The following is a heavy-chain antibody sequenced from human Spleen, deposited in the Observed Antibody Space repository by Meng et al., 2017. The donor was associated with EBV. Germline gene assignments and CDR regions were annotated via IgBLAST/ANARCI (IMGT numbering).Heavy chain of an antibody. Sequence: VELGAGGSKPGAAVEGAGKPPGGTFRSGDVRWVRQAPGQGLEWLGGLIPKSDGPYYAQKFQGRVTITADESTITDYMDLRSLKSEDTAVYYCASESESGLTPDYWGQGTLVTVSS. V-gene: IGHV1-69*01. CDR1: GGTFRSGD. CDR2: LIPKSDGP. J-gene: IGHJ4*02. D-gene: IGHD2-21*01. CDR3: ASESESGLTPDY.